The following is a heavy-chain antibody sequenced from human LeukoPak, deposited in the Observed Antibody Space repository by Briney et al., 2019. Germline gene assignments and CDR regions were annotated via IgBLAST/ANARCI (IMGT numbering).Heavy chain of an antibody. CDR2: IYYSGST. J-gene: IGHJ4*02. Sequence: SETLSLTCTVSGGSISRYYWSWIRQPPGKGLEWIGYIYYSGSTNYNPSLKSRVTISVDTSKNQFSLKLSSVTAADTAVYYCARSGRGPADYWGQGTLVTVSS. V-gene: IGHV4-59*01. CDR3: ARSGRGPADY. D-gene: IGHD2-2*01. CDR1: GGSISRYY.